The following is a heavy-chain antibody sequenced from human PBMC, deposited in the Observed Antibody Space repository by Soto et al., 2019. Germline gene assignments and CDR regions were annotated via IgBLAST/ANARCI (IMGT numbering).Heavy chain of an antibody. Sequence: XSVKVSCKASVYTFTCYYIHWVRQAPGQGLEWMGWINPNSVGTNYAQKFQGRVTMTSDTSINTAYMELNGLRSDDTAVYFCARASSLDYWGQGTQVTVSS. J-gene: IGHJ4*02. D-gene: IGHD3-16*01. V-gene: IGHV1-2*02. CDR1: VYTFTCYY. CDR2: INPNSVGT. CDR3: ARASSLDY.